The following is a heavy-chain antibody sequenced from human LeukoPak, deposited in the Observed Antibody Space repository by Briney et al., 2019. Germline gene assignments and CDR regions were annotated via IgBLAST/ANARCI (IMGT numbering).Heavy chain of an antibody. CDR3: ARDRGSYPPFDY. D-gene: IGHD1-26*01. CDR1: GFTLTGYW. V-gene: IGHV3-7*01. Sequence: GGSLRLSCAASGFTLTGYWMSWVRQAPGKGLEWVANIKQDGSEKYYVDSVKGRFTISRDNAKNSLYLQMNSLRAEDTAVYYCARDRGSYPPFDYWGQGTLVTVSS. CDR2: IKQDGSEK. J-gene: IGHJ4*02.